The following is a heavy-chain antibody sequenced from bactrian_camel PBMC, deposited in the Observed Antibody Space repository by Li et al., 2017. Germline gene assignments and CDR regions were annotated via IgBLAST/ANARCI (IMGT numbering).Heavy chain of an antibody. Sequence: HVQLVESGGGSVQAGGSLELSCGVSGYIFSNCGMAWYRQAPGKERELVSTIVTDGRTSYAEFVKGRFTISQDNSKSTLYLQMNTYKLTTRPYIIVRQKGLGYSIMVDGSALVCLNTGARGARSPSP. CDR2: IVTDGRT. D-gene: IGHD3*01. J-gene: IGHJ4*01. CDR3: RQKGLGYSIMVDGSALVCLNT. V-gene: IGHV3S53*01. CDR1: GYIFSNCG.